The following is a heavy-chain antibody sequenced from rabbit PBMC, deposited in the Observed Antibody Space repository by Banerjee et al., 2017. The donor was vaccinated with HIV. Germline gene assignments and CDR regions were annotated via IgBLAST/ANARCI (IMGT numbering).Heavy chain of an antibody. CDR3: ARGEASYAVYAGGGYGIPFNL. CDR2: IYVGYSSGT. V-gene: IGHV1S45*01. J-gene: IGHJ4*01. Sequence: QEQLVESGGGLVQPEGSLTLTCTASGFSFSSSYYMSWVRQAPGKGLEWIGTIYVGYSSGTYYASWAKGRFTISKTSSTTVDLQIASLTAADTATYFCARGEASYAVYAGGGYGIPFNLWGPGTLVTVS. D-gene: IGHD8-1*01. CDR1: GFSFSSSYY.